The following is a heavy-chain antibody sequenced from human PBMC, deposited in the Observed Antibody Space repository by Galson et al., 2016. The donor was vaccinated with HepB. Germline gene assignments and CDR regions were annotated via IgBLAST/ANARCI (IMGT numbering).Heavy chain of an antibody. CDR3: HGAGGFSS. V-gene: IGHV3-66*01. D-gene: IGHD5-12*01. CDR2: INGGGGT. Sequence: SLRLSCAASGFAVSNNHIFWVRQAPGKGLEWVSLINGGGGTYYADSVKGRFTMYRDNSKNIVYLQMHSLRAEDTAVYYCHGAGGFSSWGQGTLVTVSS. J-gene: IGHJ5*02. CDR1: GFAVSNNH.